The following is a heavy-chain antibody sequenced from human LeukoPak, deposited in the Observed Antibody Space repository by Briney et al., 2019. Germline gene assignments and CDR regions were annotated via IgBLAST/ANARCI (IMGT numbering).Heavy chain of an antibody. CDR1: GDSISSGDYY. J-gene: IGHJ5*02. V-gene: IGHV4-61*02. CDR3: ARDKRRTMGRINWFDP. Sequence: PSETLSLTCTVSGDSISSGDYYWSWIRQPAGKGLEWIGRISSSGSTNYNPSLKSRVTISVDTSKNQLSLKLSSVTAADTAVYYCARDKRRTMGRINWFDPWGQGTLVTVSS. CDR2: ISSSGST. D-gene: IGHD2-15*01.